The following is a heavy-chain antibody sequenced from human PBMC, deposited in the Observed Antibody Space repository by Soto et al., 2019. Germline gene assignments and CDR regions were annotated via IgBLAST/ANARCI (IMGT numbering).Heavy chain of an antibody. J-gene: IGHJ4*02. Sequence: GGSLRLSYAASGFTFNSYAMSWVRQAPGKGLEWVSCISGGGSSTYYADSVKGRLTTSIDNSKNTLYLQMNSLRAEDTAVYFCAKYIAAGTASTQGDXWGQGTLLTVSX. CDR3: AKYIAAGTASTQGDX. CDR1: GFTFNSYA. D-gene: IGHD6-25*01. V-gene: IGHV3-23*01. CDR2: ISGGGSST.